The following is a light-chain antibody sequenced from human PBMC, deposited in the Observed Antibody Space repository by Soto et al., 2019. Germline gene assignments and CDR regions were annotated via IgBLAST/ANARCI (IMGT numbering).Light chain of an antibody. CDR3: QVWDTTSDHVV. V-gene: IGLV3-21*02. J-gene: IGLJ2*01. Sequence: SYELTQPPSVSVAPGQTARIACGGTNIETKSVHWYQQKPGQAPVLVVYDDSRRPSGIPERFSGSNSGNTATLTISRVEAGDEGDYYCQVWDTTSDHVVFGGGTQLTVL. CDR1: NIETKS. CDR2: DDS.